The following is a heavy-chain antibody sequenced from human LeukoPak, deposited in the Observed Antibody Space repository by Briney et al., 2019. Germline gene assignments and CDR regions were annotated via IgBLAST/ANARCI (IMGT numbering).Heavy chain of an antibody. J-gene: IGHJ3*01. Sequence: GGSLRLSCAGSGFTVSSNYMSWVRQAPGGGLEGVSVIYTSGTTYYADSVTGRFTISRDSSKNTLYLQMNSLRAEDTAVYYCARDNGIDYGANWGQGTMVTVSS. CDR2: IYTSGTT. CDR3: ARDNGIDYGAN. V-gene: IGHV3-53*01. D-gene: IGHD4/OR15-4a*01. CDR1: GFTVSSNY.